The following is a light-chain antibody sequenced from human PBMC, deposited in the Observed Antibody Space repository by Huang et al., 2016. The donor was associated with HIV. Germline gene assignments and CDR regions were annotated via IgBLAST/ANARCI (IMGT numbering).Light chain of an antibody. CDR2: KIS. V-gene: IGKV1-5*03. J-gene: IGKJ1*01. CDR3: QYGET. CDR1: QNISSW. Sequence: DIQMTQSPSTLSAFVGDRLTTTCRASQNISSWLAWYQQKPGKAPRLLIYKISSLESGVPSRVSGSGSGTEFTLTISSLQPDDIGTYYCQYGETFGQGSKVEVK.